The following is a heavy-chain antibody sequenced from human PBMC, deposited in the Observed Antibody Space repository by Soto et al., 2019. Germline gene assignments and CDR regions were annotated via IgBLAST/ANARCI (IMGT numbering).Heavy chain of an antibody. V-gene: IGHV4-30-4*01. J-gene: IGHJ5*02. CDR1: GGSISSGDYY. CDR2: IYHTGIT. CDR3: ATYVVETAIGMGWFDP. D-gene: IGHD2-21*02. Sequence: QVQLQESGPGLVKPSQTLSLTCIVSGGSISSGDYYWCWSRQPPGKGLEWIGYIYHTGITFYNPSLKSRITISADTSKNQFSLKMRSVTAADTAVYYSATYVVETAIGMGWFDPWGHGTPVTVSS.